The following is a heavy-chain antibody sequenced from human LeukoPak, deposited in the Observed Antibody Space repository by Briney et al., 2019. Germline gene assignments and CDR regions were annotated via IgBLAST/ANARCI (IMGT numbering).Heavy chain of an antibody. J-gene: IGHJ4*02. CDR2: IYYTGGA. Sequence: SETLSLTCTVSGVSISSHYWSWIRQPPGKGLEWIGYIYYTGGANYNSSLKSRVTISIDTSKNQFSLKLSSVRAADTAFYYSGRPTRDATKYPTTVDYWGQGTLVTVSS. D-gene: IGHD1-26*01. CDR3: GRPTRDATKYPTTVDY. V-gene: IGHV4-59*11. CDR1: GVSISSHY.